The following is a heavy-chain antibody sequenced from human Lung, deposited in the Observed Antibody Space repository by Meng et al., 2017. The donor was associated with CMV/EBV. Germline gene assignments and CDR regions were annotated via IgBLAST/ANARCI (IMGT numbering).Heavy chain of an antibody. CDR3: AREYGSSSAFDY. V-gene: IGHV3-30*14. J-gene: IGHJ4*02. CDR2: ISFDGGTR. D-gene: IGHD6-6*01. Sequence: GGSLRLSCAASGFTFSRYAFHWVRQAPGKGLEWVAVISFDGGTRYYADSVKGRFTISRDSSRNSLYLQLNSLRPEDTAVYYCAREYGSSSAFDYWGQGTLVTVFS. CDR1: GFTFSRYA.